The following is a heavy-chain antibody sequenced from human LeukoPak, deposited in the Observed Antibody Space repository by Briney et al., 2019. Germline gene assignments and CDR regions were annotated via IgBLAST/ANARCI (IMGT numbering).Heavy chain of an antibody. D-gene: IGHD1-7*01. CDR1: GFIFSSYA. J-gene: IGHJ4*02. V-gene: IGHV3-23*01. Sequence: GGSLRLSCAASGFIFSSYAMSWVRQAPGKGLEWVSAISASGDGTYYADSTKGRFTVSRDNSKNTLYLQMRRLTAEDTAVYYCAKDQRYNWNYCFDCWGQGTLVTVSS. CDR2: ISASGDGT. CDR3: AKDQRYNWNYCFDC.